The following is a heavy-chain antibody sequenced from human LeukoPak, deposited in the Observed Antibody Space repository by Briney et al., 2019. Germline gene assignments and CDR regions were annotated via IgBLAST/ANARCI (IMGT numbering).Heavy chain of an antibody. Sequence: PSETLSLTCTVSAYSISSGYYWSWIRPPPGKGLEWIGEINHSGSTNYNPSLKSRVTISVDTSKNQFSLKLSSVTAADTAVYYCARDRQRGGGDGYWGQGTLVTVSS. CDR1: AYSISSGYY. CDR3: ARDRQRGGGDGY. D-gene: IGHD2-21*02. CDR2: INHSGST. V-gene: IGHV4-38-2*02. J-gene: IGHJ4*02.